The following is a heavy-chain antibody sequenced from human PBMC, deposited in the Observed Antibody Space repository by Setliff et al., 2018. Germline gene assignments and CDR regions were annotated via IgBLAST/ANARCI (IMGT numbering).Heavy chain of an antibody. CDR2: ISTYNGKT. CDR1: GYTFTSYG. V-gene: IGHV1-18*01. D-gene: IGHD2-2*01. Sequence: ASVKVSCKASGYTFTSYGINWVRQAPGQGLEWMGWISTYNGKTNYAQKFQGRVTMTRDTSTNTVYMDLESLKSGDTAIYYCARGIIAYASWAPNKHAYYYYMDVWGNGTTVTVSS. CDR3: ARGIIAYASWAPNKHAYYYYMDV. J-gene: IGHJ6*03.